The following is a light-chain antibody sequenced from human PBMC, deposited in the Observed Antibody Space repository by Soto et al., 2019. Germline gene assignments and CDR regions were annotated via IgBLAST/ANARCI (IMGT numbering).Light chain of an antibody. CDR1: RDINNF. J-gene: IGKJ1*01. V-gene: IGKV1-9*01. Sequence: DIQLTQSPSSLSASVGDTVTITCRASRDINNFLAWYQQRPGKAPKLLIYASTLQSGVPSRFRGSGAGTDFPLPSSGVQPVEFATYYCPQVTSWTFG. CDR3: PQVTSWT. CDR2: AS.